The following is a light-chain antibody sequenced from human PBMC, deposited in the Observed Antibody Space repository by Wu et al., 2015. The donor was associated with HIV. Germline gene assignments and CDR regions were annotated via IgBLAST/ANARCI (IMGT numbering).Light chain of an antibody. Sequence: EIVLTQSPATLSLSPGERATLSCRASQSVSSYLAWYQQKPGQAPRLLIYDASNRAAGIPARFSGSGSGTDFTLTISRLEPEDFAVYYCQQYDDSPNTFGQGTKLEIK. CDR2: DAS. V-gene: IGKV3-11*01. CDR1: QSVSSY. CDR3: QQYDDSPNT. J-gene: IGKJ2*01.